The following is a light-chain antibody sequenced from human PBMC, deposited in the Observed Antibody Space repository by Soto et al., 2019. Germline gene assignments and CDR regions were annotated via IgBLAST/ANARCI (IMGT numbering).Light chain of an antibody. CDR3: AAWDDSLRQGV. V-gene: IGLV1-47*01. Sequence: QSVLTQPPSASGTPGQRVTISCSGSSSSIGSNYVYWYQQLPGTAPKLLIYRNNQRPSGVPDRFSGSKSGTSASLAISGLRSEDEADYYCAAWDDSLRQGVFGGGTKLTVL. CDR2: RNN. J-gene: IGLJ2*01. CDR1: SSSIGSNY.